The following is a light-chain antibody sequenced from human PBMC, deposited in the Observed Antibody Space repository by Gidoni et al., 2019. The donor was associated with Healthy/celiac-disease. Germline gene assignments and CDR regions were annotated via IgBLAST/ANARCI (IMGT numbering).Light chain of an antibody. J-gene: IGKJ2*01. CDR1: QSISSY. CDR2: AAS. CDR3: QQSYSTRYT. Sequence: DIHLTQSPSSLSASVGDRVTITCRASQSISSYLNWYQQKPGKAPKLLIYAASSLQSGVPSRFSGSGSGTDFTLTISSLQPEDFATYYCQQSYSTRYTFGQGTKLEIK. V-gene: IGKV1-39*01.